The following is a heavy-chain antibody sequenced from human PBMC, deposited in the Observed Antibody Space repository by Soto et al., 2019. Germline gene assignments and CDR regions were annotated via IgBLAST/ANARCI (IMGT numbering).Heavy chain of an antibody. V-gene: IGHV1-69*13. CDR3: AKVRYSSPMGYYYGMDV. CDR2: IIPIFGTA. D-gene: IGHD6-19*01. CDR1: RVAFSKFI. Sequence: AVKVSCKASRVAFSKFIVTWVRQASGLGLEWVGGIIPIFGTANYAQKFQGRVTITADESTSTSYMEVNNLRSEDTAVYYCAKVRYSSPMGYYYGMDVWGQGTTVTVSS. J-gene: IGHJ6*02.